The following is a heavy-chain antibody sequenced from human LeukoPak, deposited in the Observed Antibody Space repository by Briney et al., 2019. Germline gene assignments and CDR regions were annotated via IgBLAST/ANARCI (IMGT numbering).Heavy chain of an antibody. Sequence: GGSLRLFCAASGLTFSSYGMHWVRQAPGKGLEWVAVIWYDGSNKYYADSVKGRFTVSRDNSKNTLYLQMNSLRAKDTAVYYCARGLGLWYFDLWGRGTLVTVSS. CDR3: ARGLGLWYFDL. V-gene: IGHV3-33*01. CDR2: IWYDGSNK. CDR1: GLTFSSYG. J-gene: IGHJ2*01. D-gene: IGHD7-27*01.